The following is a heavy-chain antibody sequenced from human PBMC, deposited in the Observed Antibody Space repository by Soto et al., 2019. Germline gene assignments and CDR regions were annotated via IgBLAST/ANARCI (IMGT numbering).Heavy chain of an antibody. D-gene: IGHD5-18*01. CDR2: ISYSGST. CDR3: ARGRGDTAMAWYY. J-gene: IGHJ4*02. CDR1: GGSISSYY. Sequence: QVQLQESGPGLVKPSETLSLTCTVSGGSISSYYWSWIRQSPGKGLEWIGYISYSGSTKYNPSLKSRVTISVDPSKSQFALRLSSVTAADTAVYYCARGRGDTAMAWYYWGQGTLVTVSS. V-gene: IGHV4-59*01.